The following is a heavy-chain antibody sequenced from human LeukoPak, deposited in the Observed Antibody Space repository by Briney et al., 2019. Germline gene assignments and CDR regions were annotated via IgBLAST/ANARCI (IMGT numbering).Heavy chain of an antibody. D-gene: IGHD4-17*01. Sequence: PGGTLRLSCAASGFTFSSYEMNWVREAPGKGLKWVSYIMSSGSTYDAASVKGRFTISRDNAKNSLYLQFNSLRAEDTAVYYCARRGGVDYWGQGTLVTVSS. J-gene: IGHJ4*02. V-gene: IGHV3-48*03. CDR2: IMSSGST. CDR1: GFTFSSYE. CDR3: ARRGGVDY.